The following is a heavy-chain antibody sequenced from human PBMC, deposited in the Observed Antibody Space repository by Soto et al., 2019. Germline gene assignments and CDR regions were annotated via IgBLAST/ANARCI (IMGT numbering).Heavy chain of an antibody. Sequence: EVQLVESGGGLVQPGGSLRLSCAASGFTFSSYDMHWVRQATGKGLEWVSAIGTAGDTYYPGSVKGRFTISRENAKNSLYLKMNSLRAGDTAVYYCARVSGGWPYYFDYWGRGTLVTVSS. CDR1: GFTFSSYD. J-gene: IGHJ4*02. CDR2: IGTAGDT. D-gene: IGHD6-19*01. V-gene: IGHV3-13*01. CDR3: ARVSGGWPYYFDY.